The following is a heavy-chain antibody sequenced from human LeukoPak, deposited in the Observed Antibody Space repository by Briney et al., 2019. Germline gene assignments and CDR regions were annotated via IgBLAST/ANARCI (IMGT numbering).Heavy chain of an antibody. V-gene: IGHV3-9*01. Sequence: GRSLRLSCAASGFTFDDYAMHWVRQAPGKGLEWVSGISWNSGSIGYADSVKGRFTISRDNAKNSLYLQMNSLRAEDTALYYCAKDTGFYYDSSNYLGYWGQGTLVTVSS. J-gene: IGHJ4*02. CDR1: GFTFDDYA. CDR2: ISWNSGSI. D-gene: IGHD3-22*01. CDR3: AKDTGFYYDSSNYLGY.